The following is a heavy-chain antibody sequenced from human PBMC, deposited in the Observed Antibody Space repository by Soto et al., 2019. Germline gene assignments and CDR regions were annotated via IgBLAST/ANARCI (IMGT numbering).Heavy chain of an antibody. J-gene: IGHJ5*02. Sequence: SEPLSLTCTLSGGSISSYYWGWIRQPPGKGLEWIGYIYYSGSTNYNPSLKSRVTISVDTSKNQFSLKLSSVTAADTAVYYFVRAADWKSNWFDPRGQRNPVTGPS. CDR1: GGSISSYY. CDR3: VRAADWKSNWFDP. D-gene: IGHD1-1*01. V-gene: IGHV4-59*01. CDR2: IYYSGST.